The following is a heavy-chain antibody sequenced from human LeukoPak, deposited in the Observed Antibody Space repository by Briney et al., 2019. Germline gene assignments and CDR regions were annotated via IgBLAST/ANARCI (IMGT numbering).Heavy chain of an antibody. CDR1: GGTFSSYA. D-gene: IGHD1-14*01. V-gene: IGHV1-69*13. J-gene: IGHJ4*02. CDR2: IIPIFGPA. CDR3: ARDLTEDNYFDY. Sequence: SVKVSCKASGGTFSSYAISWVRQAPGQGLEWMGGIIPIFGPANYAQKFQGRVTITADESTSTAYMELSSLRSEDTAVYYCARDLTEDNYFDYWGQGTLVTVSS.